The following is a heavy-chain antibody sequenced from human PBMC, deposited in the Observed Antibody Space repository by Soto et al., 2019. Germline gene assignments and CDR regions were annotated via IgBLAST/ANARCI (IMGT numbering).Heavy chain of an antibody. J-gene: IGHJ6*02. CDR3: ARGGELHSGWYPDYGMDV. CDR2: IYYSGST. D-gene: IGHD6-19*01. Sequence: ETLSLTCTVSGGSISSYYWSWIRQPPGKGLGWIGYIYYSGSTNYNPSLKSRVTISVDTSKNQFSLKLSSVTAADTAVYYCARGGELHSGWYPDYGMDVWGQGTTVTVSS. V-gene: IGHV4-59*01. CDR1: GGSISSYY.